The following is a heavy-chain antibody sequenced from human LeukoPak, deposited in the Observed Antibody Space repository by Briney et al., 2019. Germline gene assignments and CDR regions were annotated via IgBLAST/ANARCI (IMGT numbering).Heavy chain of an antibody. CDR1: GYTFTGYY. D-gene: IGHD2-2*01. Sequence: EASVKVSCKASGYTFTGYYVHWVRQAPGQGLEWMGRINPNSGDTNYAQKFQGRVTMTRDTSISTAYMELSRLRSDDTAVYYCARGLPNPDAFDIWGQGTMVTVSS. CDR2: INPNSGDT. V-gene: IGHV1-2*06. CDR3: ARGLPNPDAFDI. J-gene: IGHJ3*02.